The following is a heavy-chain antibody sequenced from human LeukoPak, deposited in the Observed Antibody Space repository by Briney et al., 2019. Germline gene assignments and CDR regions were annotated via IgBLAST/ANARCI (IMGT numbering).Heavy chain of an antibody. CDR3: ARTKGGPGSSWAFDI. Sequence: GGSLRLSCAASGFTFSSYWMHWVRQAPGKGLVRVSRLNSDGSTTTYADSMKGRFTISRDNAKNTLYLQMNSLRAEDTAVYYCARTKGGPGSSWAFDIWGQGTMVTVSS. CDR2: LNSDGSTT. V-gene: IGHV3-74*01. J-gene: IGHJ3*02. CDR1: GFTFSSYW. D-gene: IGHD6-13*01.